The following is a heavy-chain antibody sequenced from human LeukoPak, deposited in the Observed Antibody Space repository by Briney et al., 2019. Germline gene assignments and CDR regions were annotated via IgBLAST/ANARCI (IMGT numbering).Heavy chain of an antibody. CDR1: GGTFSTYT. J-gene: IGHJ3*02. CDR3: TRDGLSAFDI. CDR2: IIPIFGAS. Sequence: SVKVSCKASGGTFSTYTISWVRQAPGQGLEWVGGIIPIFGASKSAQKFQDRVTITADESTSTAYMELSSLRSEDTAMYYCTRDGLSAFDIWGPGTMVTVSS. D-gene: IGHD2/OR15-2a*01. V-gene: IGHV1-69*01.